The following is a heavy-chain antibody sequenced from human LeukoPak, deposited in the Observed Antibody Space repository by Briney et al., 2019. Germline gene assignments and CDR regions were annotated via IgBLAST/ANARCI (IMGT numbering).Heavy chain of an antibody. CDR1: GFTFSSYA. CDR3: ARGYWVVPAAAYFDY. J-gene: IGHJ4*02. D-gene: IGHD2-2*01. Sequence: PGGSLRLSCAASGFTFSSYAMSWVRQAPGKGLERVSAISGSGGSTYYADSVKGRFTISRDNSKNTLYLQMNSLRAEDTAVYYCARGYWVVPAAAYFDYWGQGTLVTVSS. CDR2: ISGSGGST. V-gene: IGHV3-23*01.